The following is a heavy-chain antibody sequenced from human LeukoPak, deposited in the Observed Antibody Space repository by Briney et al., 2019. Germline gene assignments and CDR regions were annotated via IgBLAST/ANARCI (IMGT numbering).Heavy chain of an antibody. V-gene: IGHV4-34*01. D-gene: IGHD2-2*01. J-gene: IGHJ5*02. CDR3: ARSPFRAYAQRRLDP. CDR2: INHSGST. CDR1: GGSFSGYY. Sequence: PSETLSLTCAVYGGSFSGYYWRWIRQPPGKGLEWIGEINHSGSTNYNPSLKSRVTISVDTSKNQFSLKLSSVTAADTAVYYCARSPFRAYAQRRLDPWGQGTLVTVSS.